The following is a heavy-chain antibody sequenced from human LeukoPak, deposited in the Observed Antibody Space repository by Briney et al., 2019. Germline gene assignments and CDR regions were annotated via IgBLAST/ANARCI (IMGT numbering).Heavy chain of an antibody. CDR3: ARGSKRQWLVDY. CDR2: IYYSGST. CDR1: GGSISSYY. J-gene: IGHJ4*02. V-gene: IGHV4-59*01. Sequence: SETLSLTCTVSGGSISSYYWSWIRQPPGKGLVWIGYIYYSGSTNYNPSLKSRVTISVDTSKSQFSLKLSSVTAADTAVYYCARGSKRQWLVDYWGQGTLVTVSS. D-gene: IGHD6-19*01.